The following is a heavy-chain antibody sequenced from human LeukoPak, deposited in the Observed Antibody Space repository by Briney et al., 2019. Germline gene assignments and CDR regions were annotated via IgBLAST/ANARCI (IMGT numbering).Heavy chain of an antibody. J-gene: IGHJ3*02. D-gene: IGHD3-22*01. CDR3: ARHAYYYDRSGSYEAFDI. V-gene: IGHV4-59*08. CDR1: GGSLSGYY. Sequence: SETLSLTCAVYGGSLSGYYWSWIRQPPGKGLEWIGSMYYSGSTNYKPSLKSRVTISVDTSKNQFSLKLSSVTAADTAVYYCARHAYYYDRSGSYEAFDIWGQGKMVTVSS. CDR2: MYYSGST.